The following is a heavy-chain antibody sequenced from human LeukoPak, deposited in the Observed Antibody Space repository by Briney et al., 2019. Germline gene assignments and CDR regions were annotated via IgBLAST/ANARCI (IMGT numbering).Heavy chain of an antibody. V-gene: IGHV3-21*01. J-gene: IGHJ4*02. Sequence: GGSLRLSCAASGFTFSSYSMNWVRQAPGKGLEWVSSISSSSSYIYYADSVKGRFTISRGNAKNSLYLQMNSLRAEDTAVYYCARIAVAGGDRDYWGQGTLVTVSS. CDR2: ISSSSSYI. D-gene: IGHD6-19*01. CDR1: GFTFSSYS. CDR3: ARIAVAGGDRDY.